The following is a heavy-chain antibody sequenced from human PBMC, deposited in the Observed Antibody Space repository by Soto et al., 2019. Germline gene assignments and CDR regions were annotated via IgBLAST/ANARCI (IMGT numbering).Heavy chain of an antibody. CDR3: ARGLPNVDTAIATEQAFAI. Sequence: GESLKISCKGSGYSFTSYWIGWVRQMPGKGLEWMGIIYPGDSDTRYSPSFQGQVTISADKSISTAYLQWSSLKASDTAMYYCARGLPNVDTAIATEQAFAIWGQGTMVTVSS. J-gene: IGHJ3*02. V-gene: IGHV5-51*01. D-gene: IGHD5-18*01. CDR2: IYPGDSDT. CDR1: GYSFTSYW.